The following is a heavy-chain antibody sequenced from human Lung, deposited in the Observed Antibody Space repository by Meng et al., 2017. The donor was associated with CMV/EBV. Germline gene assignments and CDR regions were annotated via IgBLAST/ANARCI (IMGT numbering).Heavy chain of an antibody. Sequence: SVXVSCKASGYTFTGYYMHWVRQAPGQGLEWMGWINPNSGGTNYAQKFQGRVTMTRDTSISTAYMELSRLRSDDTAVYYCARDMGYWNFDYWGPGTRVPVAS. V-gene: IGHV1-2*02. D-gene: IGHD3-22*01. CDR3: ARDMGYWNFDY. CDR2: INPNSGGT. CDR1: GYTFTGYY. J-gene: IGHJ4*02.